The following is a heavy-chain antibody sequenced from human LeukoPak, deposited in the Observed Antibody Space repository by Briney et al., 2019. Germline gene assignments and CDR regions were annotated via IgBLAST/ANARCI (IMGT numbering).Heavy chain of an antibody. D-gene: IGHD6-6*01. V-gene: IGHV3-43D*03. Sequence: TGGSLRLSCAASGFTFDDYAMHWVRQAPGKGLEWVSLISWDGGSTYYADSVKGRFTISRDNSKNSLYLQMNSLRAEDTALYYCAKGEYSSSSLLVYRGQGTLVTVSS. CDR1: GFTFDDYA. CDR2: ISWDGGST. J-gene: IGHJ4*02. CDR3: AKGEYSSSSLLVY.